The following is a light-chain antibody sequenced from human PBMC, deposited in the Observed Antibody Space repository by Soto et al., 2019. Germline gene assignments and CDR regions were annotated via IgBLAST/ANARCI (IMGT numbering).Light chain of an antibody. J-gene: IGKJ4*01. Sequence: DIQMTQSPSSLSASVGDRVTITCRASQGILTYLAWYQQKPGKAPRLLIYAASRLQSGVPARFSGSGAETDFTLTITSLQPEDFGIYYCQQSYATVRTFGGGTKVDIK. CDR3: QQSYATVRT. CDR2: AAS. V-gene: IGKV1-39*01. CDR1: QGILTY.